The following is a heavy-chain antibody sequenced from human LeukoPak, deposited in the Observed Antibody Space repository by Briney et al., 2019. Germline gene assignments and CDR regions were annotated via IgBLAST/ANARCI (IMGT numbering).Heavy chain of an antibody. J-gene: IGHJ4*02. CDR2: IYYSGST. CDR3: ARPGSSGWYAY. V-gene: IGHV4-59*05. Sequence: PSETLSLTCTVSGGSISSYYWNWIRQPPGKGLEWIGSIYYSGSTYYNPSLKSRVTISVDTSKNQFSLKLSSVTAADTAVYYCARPGSSGWYAYWGQGTLVTVSS. D-gene: IGHD6-19*01. CDR1: GGSISSYY.